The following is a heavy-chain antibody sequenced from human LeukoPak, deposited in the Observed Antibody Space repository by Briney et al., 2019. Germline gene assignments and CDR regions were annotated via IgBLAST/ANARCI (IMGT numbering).Heavy chain of an antibody. CDR2: ISTDSSTI. CDR3: ARVRGGFDQ. D-gene: IGHD3-10*01. CDR1: GFTFSSYS. V-gene: IGHV3-48*02. Sequence: GGSLRLSCAASGFTFSSYSMNWVRQAPGKGLEWISYISTDSSTIDYADSVKGRFTISRDNAKNSLYLQMSSLRDDDTAVYYCARVRGGFDQWGQGTLVTVSS. J-gene: IGHJ4*02.